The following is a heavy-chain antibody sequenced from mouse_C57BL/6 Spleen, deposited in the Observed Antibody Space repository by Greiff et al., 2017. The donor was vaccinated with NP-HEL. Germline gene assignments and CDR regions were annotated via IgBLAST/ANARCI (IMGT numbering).Heavy chain of an antibody. D-gene: IGHD2-3*01. CDR2: IHPNSGST. Sequence: QVQLKQSGAELVKPGASVKLSCKASGYTFTSYWMHWVKQRPGQGLEWIGMIHPNSGSTNYNEKFKSKATLTVDKSSSTAYMQLSSLTSEDSAVYYCARSDGYSDYWGQGTTLTVSS. V-gene: IGHV1-64*01. CDR3: ARSDGYSDY. J-gene: IGHJ2*01. CDR1: GYTFTSYW.